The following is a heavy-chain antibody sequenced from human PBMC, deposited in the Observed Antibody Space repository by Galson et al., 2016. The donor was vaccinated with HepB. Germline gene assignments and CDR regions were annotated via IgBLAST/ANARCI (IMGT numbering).Heavy chain of an antibody. D-gene: IGHD2-8*02. V-gene: IGHV1-69*02. J-gene: IGHJ6*03. CDR2: VIPMVDIT. Sequence: SVKVSCKASGGTFTSFTFTWVRQAPGQGLEWMGRVIPMVDITNYAEKFQGRVTITADKATRTAYLEVSRLTTDDTGIYYCARRLGYCAGDVCQIGDYMDVWGEGTTVIVSS. CDR1: GGTFTSFT. CDR3: ARRLGYCAGDVCQIGDYMDV.